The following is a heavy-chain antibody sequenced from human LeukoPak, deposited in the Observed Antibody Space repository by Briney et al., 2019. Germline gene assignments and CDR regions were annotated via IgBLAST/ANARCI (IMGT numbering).Heavy chain of an antibody. CDR1: GFTFSSYE. CDR2: ISSSGSTI. D-gene: IGHD3-22*01. Sequence: PGGSLRLSCAASGFTFSSYEMNWVRQAPGKGLEWVSYISSSGSTIYYADSVKGQFTISRDNAKNSLYLQMNSLRAEDTAVYYCARDYYYDGNYYGMDVWGKGTTVTVSS. CDR3: ARDYYYDGNYYGMDV. V-gene: IGHV3-48*03. J-gene: IGHJ6*04.